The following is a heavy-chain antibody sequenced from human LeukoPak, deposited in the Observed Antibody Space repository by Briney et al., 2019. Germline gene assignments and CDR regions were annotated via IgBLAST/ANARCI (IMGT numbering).Heavy chain of an antibody. D-gene: IGHD6-13*01. CDR3: AKGSSSSRPYYFDY. CDR2: ITDSSTST. CDR1: GFTFNNYV. Sequence: GGSLRLSCAASGFTFNNYVMNWVRQAPGKGLEWVSAITDSSTSTYYADSVKGRFTISRHNSKNTLYLQMNSLRAEDTAVYYCAKGSSSSRPYYFDYWGQGTLVPVSS. V-gene: IGHV3-23*01. J-gene: IGHJ4*02.